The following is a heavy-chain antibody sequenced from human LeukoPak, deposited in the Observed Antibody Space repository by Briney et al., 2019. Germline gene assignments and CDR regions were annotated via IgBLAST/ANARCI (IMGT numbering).Heavy chain of an antibody. D-gene: IGHD5-18*01. CDR1: GAPISSNNWW. V-gene: IGHV4-39*01. Sequence: SGTLSLTCAVSGAPISSNNWWWSWVRQPPGXGLEWIGSIYYSGSTYYNPSLKSRVTISVDTSKNQFSLKLSSVTAADTAVYYCATPSTHGYSYGSFDYWGQGTLVTVSS. J-gene: IGHJ4*02. CDR3: ATPSTHGYSYGSFDY. CDR2: IYYSGST.